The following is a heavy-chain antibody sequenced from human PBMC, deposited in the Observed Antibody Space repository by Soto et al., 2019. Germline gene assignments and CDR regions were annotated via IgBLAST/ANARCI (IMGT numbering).Heavy chain of an antibody. D-gene: IGHD3-22*01. CDR1: GFTVSSNY. CDR2: IYSGGST. J-gene: IGHJ3*02. V-gene: IGHV3-53*01. CDR3: ARAMKSSGYYQEDAFDI. Sequence: EVQLVESGGGLIQPGGSLRLSCAASGFTVSSNYMSWVRQAPGKGLEWVSVIYSGGSTYYADSVKGRFTISRDNSKNTXYLQMNSLRAEDTAVYYCARAMKSSGYYQEDAFDIWGQGTMVTVSS.